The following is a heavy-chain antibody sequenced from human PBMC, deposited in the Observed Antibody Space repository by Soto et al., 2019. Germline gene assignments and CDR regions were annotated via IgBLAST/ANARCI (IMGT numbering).Heavy chain of an antibody. V-gene: IGHV3-15*07. CDR3: TIGLGGV. D-gene: IGHD3-10*01. Sequence: GGSLRLSCAASGFTVSNDWMNWVRQAPGEGLEWVGRINWKTDGGTTDYASPVKGRFTISRDDSKNTLSLQMNSLKSDDTAVYYCTIGLGGVWGQGTTVTVSS. J-gene: IGHJ6*02. CDR1: GFTVSNDW. CDR2: INWKTDGGTT.